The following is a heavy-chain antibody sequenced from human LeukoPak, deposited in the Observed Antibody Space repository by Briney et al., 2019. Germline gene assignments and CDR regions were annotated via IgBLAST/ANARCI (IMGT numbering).Heavy chain of an antibody. CDR3: ARDPNYDILTAYYPY. J-gene: IGHJ4*02. D-gene: IGHD3-9*01. CDR1: GYTLTGYY. CDR2: INPNSGGT. V-gene: IGHV1-2*02. Sequence: ASVKASCKASGYTLTGYYMHWVRQAPGQGLEWMGWINPNSGGTNYAKKFQGRVTMTRDTSINTAYMELSRLRSDDTAVYYCARDPNYDILTAYYPYWGQGTLVTVSS.